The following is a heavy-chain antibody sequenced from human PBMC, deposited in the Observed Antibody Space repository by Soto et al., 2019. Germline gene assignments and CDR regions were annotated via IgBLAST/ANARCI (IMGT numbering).Heavy chain of an antibody. Sequence: GGSLRLSCAASGFTFSSYGMHWVRRAPGKELEWVAVISYDGSNKYYADSVKGRFTISRDNSKNTLYLQMNSLRAEDTAVYYCAKRYYDFWSGSSPPDDAFDIWGQGTMVTVSS. CDR2: ISYDGSNK. CDR1: GFTFSSYG. CDR3: AKRYYDFWSGSSPPDDAFDI. J-gene: IGHJ3*02. D-gene: IGHD3-3*01. V-gene: IGHV3-30*18.